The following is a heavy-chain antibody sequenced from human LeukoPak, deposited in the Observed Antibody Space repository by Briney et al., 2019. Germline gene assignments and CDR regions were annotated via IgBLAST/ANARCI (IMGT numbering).Heavy chain of an antibody. V-gene: IGHV4-31*11. CDR3: ARGGNYALFDY. J-gene: IGHJ4*02. CDR1: GGSFSGYY. Sequence: TSETLSLTCAVYGGSFSGYYWSWIRQKQGKGLEWIGDIYYSGSTYYNPSLKSRVTISVDTSKNQFSLKLSSVTAADTAVYYCARGGNYALFDYWGQGTLVTVSS. D-gene: IGHD4-11*01. CDR2: IYYSGST.